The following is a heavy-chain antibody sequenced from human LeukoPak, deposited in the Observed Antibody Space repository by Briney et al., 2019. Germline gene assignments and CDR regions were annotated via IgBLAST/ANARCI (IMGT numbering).Heavy chain of an antibody. CDR1: GYSISSGYY. J-gene: IGHJ4*02. D-gene: IGHD6-19*01. Sequence: PSETLSLTCTVSGYSISSGYYWGWIRQPPGKGLEWIGSIYHSGSTYYNPSLKSRVTISVDTSKNQFSLKLSSVTAADTAVYYCARNVIAVAGIDYWGQGTLVTVSS. CDR3: ARNVIAVAGIDY. CDR2: IYHSGST. V-gene: IGHV4-38-2*02.